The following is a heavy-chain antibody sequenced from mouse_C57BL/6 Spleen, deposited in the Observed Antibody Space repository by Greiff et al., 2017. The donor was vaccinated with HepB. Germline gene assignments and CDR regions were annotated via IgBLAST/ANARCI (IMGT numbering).Heavy chain of an antibody. Sequence: EVQLQESGPGMVKPSQSLSLTCTVTGYSITSGYDWHWIRHFPGNKLEWMGYISYSGSTNYNPSLQSRISITHDTSKNHFFLKLNSVTTEDTATYYCAREDFSGFAYWGQGTLVTVSA. J-gene: IGHJ3*01. CDR1: GYSITSGYD. CDR3: AREDFSGFAY. CDR2: ISYSGST. V-gene: IGHV3-1*01. D-gene: IGHD6-2*01.